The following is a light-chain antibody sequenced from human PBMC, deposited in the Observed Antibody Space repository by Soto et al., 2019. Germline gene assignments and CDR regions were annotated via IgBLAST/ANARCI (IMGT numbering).Light chain of an antibody. Sequence: QSVLTQPPSASGTPGQRVTISCSGSSSNIGNFYVYWYQQLPGTAPKLLIYKNTQRPLGVPDRFSGSKSGTSASLAISGLRSEVEADYYCAAWDDSLSGPGVFGGGTQLTVL. CDR1: SSNIGNFY. CDR2: KNT. CDR3: AAWDDSLSGPGV. J-gene: IGLJ7*01. V-gene: IGLV1-47*01.